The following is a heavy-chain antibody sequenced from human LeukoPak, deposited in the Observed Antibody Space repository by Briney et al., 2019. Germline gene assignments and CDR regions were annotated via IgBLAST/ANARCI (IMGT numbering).Heavy chain of an antibody. J-gene: IGHJ4*02. CDR3: ARGDSSTWLGQDSDY. Sequence: GGSLRLSCAASGFSFSDYSMHWVRPAPGKGRDYVSGISSNGGNTYYATYVKGRFTISRYNSQNTLYLQMGSLRVENMAVYYCARGDSSTWLGQDSDYWGQGTLVTVSS. CDR1: GFSFSDYS. CDR2: ISSNGGNT. D-gene: IGHD6-13*01. V-gene: IGHV3-64*01.